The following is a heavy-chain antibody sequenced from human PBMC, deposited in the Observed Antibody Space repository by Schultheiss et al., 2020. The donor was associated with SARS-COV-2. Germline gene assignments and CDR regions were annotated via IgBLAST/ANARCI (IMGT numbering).Heavy chain of an antibody. CDR3: GRGPGWTIAARQLDR. J-gene: IGHJ5*02. CDR1: GGSISSYY. V-gene: IGHV4-59*12. CDR2: IYYSGST. D-gene: IGHD6-6*01. Sequence: SETLSLTCTVSGGSISSYYWSWIRQPPGKGLEWIGYIYYSGSTNYNPSLKSRVTISVDTSKNQFSLRLSSVTAADTAVYYCGRGPGWTIAARQLDRWGQGALVTVSS.